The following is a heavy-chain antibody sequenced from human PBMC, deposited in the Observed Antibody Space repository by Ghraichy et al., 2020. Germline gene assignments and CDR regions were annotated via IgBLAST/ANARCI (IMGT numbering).Heavy chain of an antibody. Sequence: ETLSLTCTVSGTSINNYFWSWIRQTPGKGLEWIGYIYYSGSTNSNPSLKSRVTISIDTSKNQISLKLSSMTAADTVVYYCAGDYRDRLVWGQGTLVTVSS. CDR3: AGDYRDRLV. J-gene: IGHJ4*02. D-gene: IGHD4-17*01. V-gene: IGHV4-59*01. CDR2: IYYSGST. CDR1: GTSINNYF.